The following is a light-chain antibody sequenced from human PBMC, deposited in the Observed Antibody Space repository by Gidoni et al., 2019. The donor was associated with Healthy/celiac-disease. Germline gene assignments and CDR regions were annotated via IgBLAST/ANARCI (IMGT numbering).Light chain of an antibody. CDR1: SSSIGSNT. CDR2: SNN. V-gene: IGLV1-44*01. J-gene: IGLJ3*02. Sequence: QSVLTPPPSASGTPGQRVTISCSGSSSSIGSNTVNWYQQLPGTAPKLLIYSNNQRPSGVPDRFSGSKSGTSASLAISGLQSEDEADYYCAAWDDSLNGLLFGGGTKLTVL. CDR3: AAWDDSLNGLL.